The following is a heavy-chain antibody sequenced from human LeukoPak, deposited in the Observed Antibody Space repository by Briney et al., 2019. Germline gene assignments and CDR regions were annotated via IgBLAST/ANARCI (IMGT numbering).Heavy chain of an antibody. Sequence: SETLSLTCTVSGGSISSYYWSWIRQPPGKGLEWIGYIYYSGSTNYNPSLKSRVTISVDTSKNQFSLKLSSVTAADTAVYYCARGASYHGSGTPGGYYYYYYMDVWGKGTTVTVSS. CDR2: IYYSGST. J-gene: IGHJ6*03. CDR1: GGSISSYY. V-gene: IGHV4-59*08. CDR3: ARGASYHGSGTPGGYYYYYYMDV. D-gene: IGHD3-10*01.